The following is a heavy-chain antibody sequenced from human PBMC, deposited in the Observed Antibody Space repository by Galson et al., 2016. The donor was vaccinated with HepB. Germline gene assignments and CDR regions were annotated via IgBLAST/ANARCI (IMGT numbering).Heavy chain of an antibody. V-gene: IGHV1-69*13. Sequence: SVKVSCKASGGTFSNYGISWVRQAPGQGLEYMGGIIPILGTPNYAQKFQGRVTIIADESTSTAYMELSSLRSEDTAMYYCARVRAGYNSYFYYGMDVWGQGTTVTVSS. J-gene: IGHJ6*02. D-gene: IGHD5-24*01. CDR3: ARVRAGYNSYFYYGMDV. CDR1: GGTFSNYG. CDR2: IIPILGTP.